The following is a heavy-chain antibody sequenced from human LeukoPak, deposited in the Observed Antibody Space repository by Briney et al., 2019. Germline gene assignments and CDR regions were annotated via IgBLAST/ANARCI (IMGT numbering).Heavy chain of an antibody. CDR2: ISAYNGNT. D-gene: IGHD3-10*01. CDR1: GYTFTSYG. J-gene: IGHJ5*02. V-gene: IGHV1-18*01. Sequence: ASVKVSCKASGYTFTSYGISWVRQAPGQGLEWMGWISAYNGNTNYAQKLQGRVTMPTDTSTSTAYMELRSLRSDDTAVYYCAYGSGSYYLNWFDPWGQGTLVTVSS. CDR3: AYGSGSYYLNWFDP.